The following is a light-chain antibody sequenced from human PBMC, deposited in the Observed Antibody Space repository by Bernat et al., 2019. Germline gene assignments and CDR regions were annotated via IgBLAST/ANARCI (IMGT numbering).Light chain of an antibody. V-gene: IGKV3-20*01. J-gene: IGKJ1*01. CDR3: QHYGNSLWT. CDR2: STS. Sequence: EIVLTQSPGSLSLSPGERATLSCRASQSITNNYFAWYQQKVGQAPRLPIYSTSSRATGVPDRFSGSRSGTDFTLTISRLEPEDFAVYFCQHYGNSLWTFGQGTKVETK. CDR1: QSITNNY.